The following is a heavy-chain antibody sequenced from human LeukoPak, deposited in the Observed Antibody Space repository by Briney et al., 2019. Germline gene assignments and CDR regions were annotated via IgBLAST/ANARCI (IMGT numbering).Heavy chain of an antibody. CDR3: AGVGVHGDYYFDY. CDR2: IYYSGSP. D-gene: IGHD3-10*01. V-gene: IGHV4-59*01. Sequence: VKPSETLSLTCTVSGCSISSYYWSWIRQPPGKGLEWIGQIYYSGSPNHNPSLKSRVTISVDTSKTQFSLKLSSVTAADTAVYYCAGVGVHGDYYFDYWGQGTLVTVSS. J-gene: IGHJ4*02. CDR1: GCSISSYY.